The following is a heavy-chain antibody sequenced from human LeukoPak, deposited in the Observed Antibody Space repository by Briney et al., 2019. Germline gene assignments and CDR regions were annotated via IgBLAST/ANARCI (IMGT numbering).Heavy chain of an antibody. CDR2: IIPIFGTA. Sequence: ASVKVSCKASGYTFTSYAISWVRQAPGQGLEWMGGIIPIFGTANYAQKFQGRVTITTDESTSTAYMELSSLRSEDTAVYYCARTSSPAAIPYYYYYMDVWGKGTTVTVSS. J-gene: IGHJ6*03. V-gene: IGHV1-69*05. CDR1: GYTFTSYA. CDR3: ARTSSPAAIPYYYYYMDV. D-gene: IGHD2-2*02.